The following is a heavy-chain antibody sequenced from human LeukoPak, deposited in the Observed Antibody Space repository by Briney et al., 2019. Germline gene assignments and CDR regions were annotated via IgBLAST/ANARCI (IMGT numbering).Heavy chain of an antibody. V-gene: IGHV3-30-3*01. CDR2: ISYDGSNK. Sequence: GGSLRLSCAASGFTFSSYAMHWVRQAPGKGLEWVAVISYDGSNKYYADSVKGRFTISRDNSKNTLYLQMNSLRAEDTAVYYCARGGRWELLHAFDIWGQGIMVTVSS. CDR1: GFTFSSYA. D-gene: IGHD1-26*01. J-gene: IGHJ3*02. CDR3: ARGGRWELLHAFDI.